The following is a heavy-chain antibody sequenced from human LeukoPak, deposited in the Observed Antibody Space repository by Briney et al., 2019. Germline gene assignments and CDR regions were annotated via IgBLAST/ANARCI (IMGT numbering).Heavy chain of an antibody. CDR2: IYSGGST. Sequence: GGSLRLSCAASGFTVSSNYMSWVRQAPGRGLEWVSVIYSGGSTYYADSVKGRFTISRDNSKNTLYLQMNSLRAEDTAVYYCAKGEQLVHGYYYYYGMDVWGQGTTVTVSS. CDR1: GFTVSSNY. CDR3: AKGEQLVHGYYYYYGMDV. D-gene: IGHD6-13*01. J-gene: IGHJ6*02. V-gene: IGHV3-66*01.